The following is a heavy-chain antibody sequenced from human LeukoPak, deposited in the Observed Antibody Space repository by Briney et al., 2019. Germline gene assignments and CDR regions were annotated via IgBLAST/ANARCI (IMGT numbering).Heavy chain of an antibody. V-gene: IGHV1-69*01. CDR1: GGTFSSYA. D-gene: IGHD3-3*01. Sequence: SSVKVSCKASGGTFSSYAISWVRQAPGQGLEWMGGIIPIFGTANYAQKFQGRVTITADESTSTAYMELSSLRSEDTAVYYCVNNPGYDFWSGPFDYWGQGTLATVSS. CDR3: VNNPGYDFWSGPFDY. CDR2: IIPIFGTA. J-gene: IGHJ4*02.